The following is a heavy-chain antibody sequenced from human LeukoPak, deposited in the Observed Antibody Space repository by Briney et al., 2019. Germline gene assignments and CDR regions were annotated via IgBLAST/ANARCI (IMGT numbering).Heavy chain of an antibody. Sequence: SETLSLTCTVSGGSISSYYWSWIRQPAGKGLEWIGRIYTSVSTNYNPSLKSRVTISVDTSKNQFSLKLSSVTAADTAVYYCARIGYCSSTSCYGALYYFDYWGQGTLVTVSS. CDR2: IYTSVST. J-gene: IGHJ4*02. CDR1: GGSISSYY. V-gene: IGHV4-4*07. CDR3: ARIGYCSSTSCYGALYYFDY. D-gene: IGHD2-2*03.